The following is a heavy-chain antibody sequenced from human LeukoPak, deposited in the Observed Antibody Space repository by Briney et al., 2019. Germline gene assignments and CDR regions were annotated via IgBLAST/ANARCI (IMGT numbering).Heavy chain of an antibody. CDR1: GFTFSSYG. J-gene: IGHJ6*02. Sequence: GGSLRLSCAASGFTFSSYGMHWVRQAPGKGLEWVAVISYDGSNKYYADSVKGRFTISRDNSKNTLYLQMNSLRAEDTAVYYCAKDRGGSKGSSWYLYYYYYGMDVWGQGTTVTVSS. CDR2: ISYDGSNK. CDR3: AKDRGGSKGSSWYLYYYYYGMDV. D-gene: IGHD6-13*01. V-gene: IGHV3-30*18.